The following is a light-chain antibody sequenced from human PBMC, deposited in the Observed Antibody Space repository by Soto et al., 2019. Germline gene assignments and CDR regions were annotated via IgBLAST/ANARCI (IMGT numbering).Light chain of an antibody. V-gene: IGKV1-9*01. CDR2: AAS. Sequence: DIQFTQSPSFLSASVGDRVTITCRARQGISNYLVWYQQKPRKAPKLLIYAASTLQSGVPSRFRGSASGTEFTLTISSLQPEDVATYYCQQLNTYPLTFGGGSKVEIK. CDR1: QGISNY. CDR3: QQLNTYPLT. J-gene: IGKJ4*01.